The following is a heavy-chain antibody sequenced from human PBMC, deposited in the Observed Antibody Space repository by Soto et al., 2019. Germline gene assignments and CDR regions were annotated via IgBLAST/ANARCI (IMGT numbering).Heavy chain of an antibody. J-gene: IGHJ4*02. CDR3: ARGPEWELDSIDY. CDR2: INAGNGNT. CDR1: GYTFTSYA. Sequence: QVQLVQSGAEVKKPGASVKVSCKASGYTFTSYAMHWVRQAPGQRLEWMGWINAGNGNTKYSQKFQGRVTITRDTSASTAYMELSSLRSEDTAVYYCARGPEWELDSIDYWGQGTLVTVSS. V-gene: IGHV1-3*01. D-gene: IGHD1-26*01.